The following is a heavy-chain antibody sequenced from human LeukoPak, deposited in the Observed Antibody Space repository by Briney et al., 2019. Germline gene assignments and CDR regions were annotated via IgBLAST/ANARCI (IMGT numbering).Heavy chain of an antibody. CDR3: ASLRRVRNWHSSSSDPMAYYYYMDV. D-gene: IGHD6-6*01. J-gene: IGHJ6*03. CDR1: GGSISSYY. V-gene: IGHV4-34*01. Sequence: SETLSLTCTVSGGSISSYYWSWIRQPPGKGLEWIGEINHSGSTNYNPSLKSRVTISVDTSKNQFSLKLSSVTAADTAVYYCASLRRVRNWHSSSSDPMAYYYYMDVWGKGTTVTVSS. CDR2: INHSGST.